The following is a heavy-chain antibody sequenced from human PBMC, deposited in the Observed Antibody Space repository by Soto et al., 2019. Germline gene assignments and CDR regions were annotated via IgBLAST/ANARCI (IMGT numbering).Heavy chain of an antibody. V-gene: IGHV4-39*01. D-gene: IGHD3-22*01. CDR1: GGSISSSSYY. Sequence: SETLSLTCTVSGGSISSSSYYWGWIRQPPGKGLEWIGSIYYSGSTYYNPSLKSRVTISVDTSKNQFSLKLSSVTAADTAVYYCARLGYDSSGYSENPNWFDPWGQGTLVTVSS. CDR2: IYYSGST. J-gene: IGHJ5*02. CDR3: ARLGYDSSGYSENPNWFDP.